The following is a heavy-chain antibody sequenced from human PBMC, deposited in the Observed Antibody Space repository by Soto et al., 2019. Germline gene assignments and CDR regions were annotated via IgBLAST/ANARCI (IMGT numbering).Heavy chain of an antibody. D-gene: IGHD1-7*01. CDR1: GDSISGCDYF. V-gene: IGHV4-39*01. CDR2: VCSSGTT. Sequence: DTLSLTCSVSGDSISGCDYFWGWVRQPPGKGLAWIGSVCSSGTTYYNPSLKSRVTISVDTSNNQFSLSLTSVTAADTAVYFCGRHRRETRTYAQPLDNWGQGILVTVSS. J-gene: IGHJ4*02. CDR3: GRHRRETRTYAQPLDN.